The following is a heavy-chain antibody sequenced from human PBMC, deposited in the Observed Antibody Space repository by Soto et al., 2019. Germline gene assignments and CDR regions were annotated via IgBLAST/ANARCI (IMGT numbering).Heavy chain of an antibody. CDR3: AREIGYSSTWPSY. CDR2: IGFDGNND. D-gene: IGHD6-13*01. V-gene: IGHV3-33*01. CDR1: GFSLSSYG. Sequence: QVQLVESGGGVVQPGRSLRLSCAASGFSLSSYGMHWVRQAPGKGLEWVAVIGFDGNNDYYADSVKGRFTVSRDNSRNTLFLQMNSLRVEDTAVYYCAREIGYSSTWPSYWGQETLVTVSS. J-gene: IGHJ4*02.